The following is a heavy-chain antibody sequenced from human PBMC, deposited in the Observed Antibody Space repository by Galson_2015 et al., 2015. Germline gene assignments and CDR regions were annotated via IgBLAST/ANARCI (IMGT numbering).Heavy chain of an antibody. CDR3: ASTRGWYTTVVDY. CDR2: ISSSGSTI. J-gene: IGHJ4*02. V-gene: IGHV3-11*01. CDR1: GFTFSDYY. Sequence: FLRLSCAASGFTFSDYYMSWIRQAPGKGLEWVSYISSSGSTIYYADSVKGRFTISRDNAKNSLYLQMNSLRAEDTAVYYCASTRGWYTTVVDYWGQGTLVTVSS. D-gene: IGHD6-19*01.